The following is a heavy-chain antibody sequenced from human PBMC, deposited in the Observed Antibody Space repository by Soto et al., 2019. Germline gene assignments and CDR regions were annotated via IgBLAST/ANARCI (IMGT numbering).Heavy chain of an antibody. CDR3: AKTRVADSGYYFDH. Sequence: QVQLVESGGGLVKPGGSLRLSCAASGFSFGDSYMSWIRQSAGKGLEWLSYISGGSSYTKYAESVKGRFTISRDNARRSLFLQVNGLRADDTAIYYCAKTRVADSGYYFDHWGQGTMDSVSS. J-gene: IGHJ4*02. D-gene: IGHD3-10*01. CDR2: ISGGSSYT. V-gene: IGHV3-11*05. CDR1: GFSFGDSY.